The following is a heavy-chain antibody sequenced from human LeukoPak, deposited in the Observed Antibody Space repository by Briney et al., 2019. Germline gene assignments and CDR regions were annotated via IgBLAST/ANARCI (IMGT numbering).Heavy chain of an antibody. CDR3: AKARLWYSSGSY. CDR1: GFTFSTYE. CDR2: ISGSGGST. D-gene: IGHD6-19*01. J-gene: IGHJ4*02. Sequence: GGSLRLSCAASGFTFSTYETNWVRQAPGKGLEWVSAISGSGGSTYYADSVKGRFTISRDNSKNTLYLQMNSLRAEDTAVYYCAKARLWYSSGSYWGQGTLVTVSS. V-gene: IGHV3-23*01.